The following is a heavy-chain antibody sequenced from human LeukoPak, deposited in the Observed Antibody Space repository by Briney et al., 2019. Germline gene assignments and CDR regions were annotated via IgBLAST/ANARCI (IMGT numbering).Heavy chain of an antibody. Sequence: PGGSLRLSCAASGFTFSSYWMHWVRQVPGKGLMWVSRINSDGSSTSYADSVKGRFTISRDNAKNTLYVQMNSLRAEDTAVYYCSTGSGHAFDIWGRGTMVTVSS. V-gene: IGHV3-74*01. CDR2: INSDGSST. D-gene: IGHD3-10*01. CDR1: GFTFSSYW. CDR3: STGSGHAFDI. J-gene: IGHJ3*02.